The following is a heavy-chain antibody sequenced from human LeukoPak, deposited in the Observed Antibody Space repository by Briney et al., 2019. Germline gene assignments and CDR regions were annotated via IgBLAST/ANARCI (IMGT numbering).Heavy chain of an antibody. Sequence: PGGSLRLSCAASGFTLSGYWMHWVRQTPGKGLVWASRIKGDGSTTSYADSVKGRFTISRDNAKNTLYLQMNSLRAEDTAVYYCARLGTTGGTYWGQGILVTVSS. J-gene: IGHJ4*02. D-gene: IGHD4-17*01. CDR1: GFTLSGYW. CDR2: IKGDGSTT. CDR3: ARLGTTGGTY. V-gene: IGHV3-74*01.